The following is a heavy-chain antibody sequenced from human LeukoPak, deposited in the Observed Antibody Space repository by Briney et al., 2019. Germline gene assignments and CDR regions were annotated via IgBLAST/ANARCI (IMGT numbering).Heavy chain of an antibody. CDR2: INPNSGGT. V-gene: IGHV1-2*02. CDR1: GFTFTSYY. D-gene: IGHD1-14*01. J-gene: IGHJ4*02. Sequence: ASVKVSCKASGFTFTSYYMHWVRQAPGQGLEWMGWINPNSGGTNYAQKFQGRVTMTRDTSISTAYMELSRLRSDDTAVYYCARDSGSGEFDYWGQGTLVTVSS. CDR3: ARDSGSGEFDY.